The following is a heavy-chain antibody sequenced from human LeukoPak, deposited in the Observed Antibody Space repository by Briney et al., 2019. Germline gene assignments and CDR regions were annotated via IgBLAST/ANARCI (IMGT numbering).Heavy chain of an antibody. V-gene: IGHV1-2*06. CDR2: INPYSGVT. J-gene: IGHJ6*02. Sequence: ASVKVSCKASGYTFTGHYIHWVRQAPGQGLEWMGRINPYSGVTNYAQKFQGRVTVTRDTSISTAYMELSSLRSDDTAVYYCARDLRGYSYYYGMDVWGQGTTVTVSS. CDR1: GYTFTGHY. D-gene: IGHD5-12*01. CDR3: ARDLRGYSYYYGMDV.